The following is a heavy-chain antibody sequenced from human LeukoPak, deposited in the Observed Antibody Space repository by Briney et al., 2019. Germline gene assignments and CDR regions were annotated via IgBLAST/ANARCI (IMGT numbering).Heavy chain of an antibody. CDR1: GFTFGSYS. V-gene: IGHV3-48*04. CDR3: AKWVGTLGSLDF. D-gene: IGHD4-23*01. J-gene: IGHJ4*02. Sequence: GGSLRLSCAASGFTFGSYSMNWVRQAPGKGLEWLSYISSVGNAIYYADSAKGRFTISRDNGKNSLYLQLNSLRAEDTAVYYCAKWVGTLGSLDFWGQGTLVTVSS. CDR2: ISSVGNAI.